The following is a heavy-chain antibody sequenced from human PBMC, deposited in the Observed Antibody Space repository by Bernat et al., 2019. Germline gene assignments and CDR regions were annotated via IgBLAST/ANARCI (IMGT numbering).Heavy chain of an antibody. CDR1: GFTFSSYS. D-gene: IGHD3-10*01. V-gene: IGHV3-21*01. CDR2: ISSSNSYI. CDR3: ARDRHVTMVRGVISWFDP. J-gene: IGHJ5*02. Sequence: EVQLVESGGGLVKPGGSLRLSCAASGFTFSSYSMNWVRQAPGKGLEWVSSISSSNSYIYYADSVKGRFTISRDNAKNSLYLQMNSLRAEDTAVYYCARDRHVTMVRGVISWFDPWGQGTLVTVSS.